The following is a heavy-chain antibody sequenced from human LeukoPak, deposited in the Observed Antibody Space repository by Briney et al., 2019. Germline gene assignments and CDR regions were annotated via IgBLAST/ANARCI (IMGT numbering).Heavy chain of an antibody. Sequence: PSETLSLTCTVSGGSISSSSYYWGWIRQPPGKGLEWIGSIYYSRSTYSNPSLKSRVTISVDTSKNQFSLKLSPVTAADTAVYYCARVTRWLQFNYFDYWGQGTLVTVSS. V-gene: IGHV4-39*07. CDR3: ARVTRWLQFNYFDY. CDR2: IYYSRST. J-gene: IGHJ4*02. CDR1: GGSISSSSYY. D-gene: IGHD5-24*01.